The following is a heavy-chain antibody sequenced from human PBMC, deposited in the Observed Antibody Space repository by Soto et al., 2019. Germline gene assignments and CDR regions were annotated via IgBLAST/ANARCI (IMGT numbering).Heavy chain of an antibody. CDR3: ASQAPPRARYCSSYSCYDGWFES. CDR1: GGAFGTFA. J-gene: IGHJ5*01. CDR2: IIPIHGTA. D-gene: IGHD2-2*01. Sequence: QAQLDQSGAEVKKPGSSVKVSCKASGGAFGTFAISWVRQAPGQGLEWMGGIIPIHGTAHYAQIFKGRDTISADTSTDTGYMELTSLSSADTAVYYCASQAPPRARYCSSYSCYDGWFESWGQGTLVTVST. V-gene: IGHV1-69*06.